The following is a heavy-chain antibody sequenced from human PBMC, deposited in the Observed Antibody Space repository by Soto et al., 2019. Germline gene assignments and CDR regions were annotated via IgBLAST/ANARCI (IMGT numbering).Heavy chain of an antibody. D-gene: IGHD2-2*01. CDR3: ARVDCSSTSCPTGWFDP. Sequence: SVKVSCKASGGTFSSYAISWVRQAPGQGLEWMGGIIPIFGTASYAQKFQGRVTITADKSTSTAYMELSSLRSEDTAVYYCARVDCSSTSCPTGWFDPWGQGTLVTVSS. V-gene: IGHV1-69*06. CDR1: GGTFSSYA. J-gene: IGHJ5*02. CDR2: IIPIFGTA.